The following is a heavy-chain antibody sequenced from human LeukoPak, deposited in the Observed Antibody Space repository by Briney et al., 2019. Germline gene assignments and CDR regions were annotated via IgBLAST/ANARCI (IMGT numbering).Heavy chain of an antibody. CDR3: ARRPCSSISCFFDY. D-gene: IGHD2-2*01. Sequence: GESLKISCKGSGYRFSSYLVGWVRPMPGKGLELVGIIFPGDSDNRDSPSCEGQVTITADKPIRPAYPQWSSLKASDTAMYFCARRPCSSISCFFDYWGQGTLVTVSS. V-gene: IGHV5-51*01. CDR2: IFPGDSDN. J-gene: IGHJ4*02. CDR1: GYRFSSYL.